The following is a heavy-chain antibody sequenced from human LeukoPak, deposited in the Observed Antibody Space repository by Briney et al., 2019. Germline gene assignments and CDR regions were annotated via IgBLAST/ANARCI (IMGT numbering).Heavy chain of an antibody. D-gene: IGHD4-17*01. V-gene: IGHV4-59*01. CDR3: ARLKATVSIHAYFDS. Sequence: SETLSLTCTVSGGSFSSYYWTWIRQPPGKGLEWIGYIDHSGSTNYNPSLKSRVSISSDTSKNQFSLELSSVTAADTAVYYCARLKATVSIHAYFDSWGQGTLVTVSS. CDR1: GGSFSSYY. J-gene: IGHJ4*02. CDR2: IDHSGST.